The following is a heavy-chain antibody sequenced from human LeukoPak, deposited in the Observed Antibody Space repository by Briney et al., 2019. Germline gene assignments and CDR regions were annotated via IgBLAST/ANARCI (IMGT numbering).Heavy chain of an antibody. V-gene: IGHV4-59*01. CDR3: AREVNYYDSSGFDY. J-gene: IGHJ4*02. CDR2: IYYSGST. CDR1: GGSISSYY. D-gene: IGHD3-22*01. Sequence: PSEPLSLTCPVSGGSISSYYWSWIRQPPGKGLEWIGYIYYSGSTNYNPSLKSRVTISVDTSKNQFSLKLSSVTAADTAVYYCAREVNYYDSSGFDYWGQGTLVTVSS.